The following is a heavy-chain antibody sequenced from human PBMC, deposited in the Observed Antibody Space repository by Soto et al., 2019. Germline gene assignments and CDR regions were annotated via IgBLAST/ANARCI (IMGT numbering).Heavy chain of an antibody. Sequence: PGESLKISCKGSGYSFTSYWIGWVRQMPGKGLEWMGIIYPGDSDTRYSPSFQGQVTISADKSISTAYLQWSSLKASDTAMYYCARTQTNCSSTSCYELYYYYYMDVWGKGTTVTVSS. V-gene: IGHV5-51*01. CDR1: GYSFTSYW. CDR2: IYPGDSDT. J-gene: IGHJ6*03. CDR3: ARTQTNCSSTSCYELYYYYYMDV. D-gene: IGHD2-2*01.